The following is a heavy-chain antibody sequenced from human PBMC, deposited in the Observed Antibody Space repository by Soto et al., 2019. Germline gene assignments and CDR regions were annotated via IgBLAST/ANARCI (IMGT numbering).Heavy chain of an antibody. CDR3: ARIGRRVTIFGVVIITYYFDY. CDR1: GYTFTSYD. Sequence: ASVKVSCKASGYTFTSYDINWVRQATGQGLEWMGWMNPNSGNTGYAQKFQGGVTMTRNTSISTAYMELSSLRSEDTAVYYCARIGRRVTIFGVVIITYYFDYWGQGTLVTVS. CDR2: MNPNSGNT. V-gene: IGHV1-8*01. J-gene: IGHJ4*02. D-gene: IGHD3-3*01.